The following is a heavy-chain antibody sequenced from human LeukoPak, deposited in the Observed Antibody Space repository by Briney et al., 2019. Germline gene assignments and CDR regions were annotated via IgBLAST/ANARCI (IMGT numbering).Heavy chain of an antibody. CDR3: ARLDLIGSSSGFDY. CDR1: GGSLSSYY. J-gene: IGHJ4*02. V-gene: IGHV4-4*09. D-gene: IGHD6-6*01. Sequence: SETLSLTCTVSGGSLSSYYWSWIRQPPGKGLEWIGYIYTSGSTNYNPSLKSRVTISVDTCKNQFSLKLSSVTDADTAVYYCARLDLIGSSSGFDYWRQGTLVTVPS. CDR2: IYTSGST.